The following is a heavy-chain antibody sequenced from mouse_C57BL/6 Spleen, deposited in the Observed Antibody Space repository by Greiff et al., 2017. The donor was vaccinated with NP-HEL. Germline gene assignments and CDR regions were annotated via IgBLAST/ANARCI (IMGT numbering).Heavy chain of an antibody. Sequence: DVMLVESGGGLVKPGGSLKLSCAAYGFTFSSYAMSWVRQTPEKRLEWVATISDGGSYTYYPDNVKGRFTISRDNAKNNLYLQMSHLKSEDTAMYYCARDGMDYWGQGTSVTVSS. CDR1: GFTFSSYA. CDR3: ARDGMDY. CDR2: ISDGGSYT. J-gene: IGHJ4*01. V-gene: IGHV5-4*01.